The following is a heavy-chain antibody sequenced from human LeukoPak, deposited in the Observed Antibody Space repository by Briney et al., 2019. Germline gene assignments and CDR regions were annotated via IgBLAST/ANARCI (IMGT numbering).Heavy chain of an antibody. CDR2: INAGNGNT. J-gene: IGHJ4*02. V-gene: IGHV1-3*01. Sequence: GASVKVSCKASGYTFTSYAMHWVRQAPGQRLEWMGWINAGNGNTKYSQKFQGRVTMTRDTSTSTVYMELSSLRSEDTAVYYCASRFLGGGNSGPYWGQGTLVTVSS. CDR1: GYTFTSYA. D-gene: IGHD4-23*01. CDR3: ASRFLGGGNSGPY.